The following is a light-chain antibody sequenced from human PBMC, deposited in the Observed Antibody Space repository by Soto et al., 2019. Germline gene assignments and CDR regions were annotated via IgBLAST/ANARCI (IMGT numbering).Light chain of an antibody. J-gene: IGKJ1*01. Sequence: DIILTQSPLSLPVTPGEPASISCTSSQSVLHSNGYDHLNWYLQKPGQSPKLLIYLGSNRAAVVPDRFSGSGAGTEFTLQISRVEAEDVGIYYCLQALETPRTFGQGTLVEIK. CDR1: QSVLHSNGYDH. CDR2: LGS. V-gene: IGKV2-28*01. CDR3: LQALETPRT.